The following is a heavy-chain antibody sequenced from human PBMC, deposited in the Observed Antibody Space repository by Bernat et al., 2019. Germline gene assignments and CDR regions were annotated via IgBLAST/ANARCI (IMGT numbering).Heavy chain of an antibody. V-gene: IGHV3-30*18. CDR3: AKDLERWLRTFNFFDP. D-gene: IGHD5-12*01. Sequence: QVQLVESGGGVVQPGRSLRLSCAASGFTFSSYGMHWVRQAPGKGLEWVAVISYDGSNKYYADSVKGRFTISRDNSKNTLYLQMNSLRAEDTDVYYCAKDLERWLRTFNFFDPWGQGTLVAVSS. J-gene: IGHJ5*02. CDR1: GFTFSSYG. CDR2: ISYDGSNK.